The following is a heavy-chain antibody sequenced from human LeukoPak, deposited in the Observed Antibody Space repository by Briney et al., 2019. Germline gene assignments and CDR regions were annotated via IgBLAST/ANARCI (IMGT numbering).Heavy chain of an antibody. CDR1: GITVCTNY. CDR2: IYSTDKT. CDR3: AREIGYYFDNHSSRLRGRFDV. D-gene: IGHD3-22*01. Sequence: GGSLRLSCAASGITVCTNYMNWVRQAPGKGLEWVSVIYSTDKTNYADSVQGRFTISRDPSKNTVYLQMNSLRGEDTAVYYCAREIGYYFDNHSSRLRGRFDVWGTGTTVIVSS. J-gene: IGHJ6*04. V-gene: IGHV3-53*01.